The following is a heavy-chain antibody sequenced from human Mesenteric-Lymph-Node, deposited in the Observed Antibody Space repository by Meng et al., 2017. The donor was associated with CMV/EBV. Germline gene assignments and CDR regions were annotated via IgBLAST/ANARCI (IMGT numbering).Heavy chain of an antibody. CDR3: ARTFSSSWFDY. V-gene: IGHV3-48*01. J-gene: IGHJ4*02. D-gene: IGHD6-13*01. CDR2: ISSGSGTK. CDR1: GFRFSSFS. Sequence: GGSLRLSCAGSGFRFSSFSMNWVRQAPGKGLEWVSYISSGSGTKYYADSVKGRFTISRDNSKNTLYLQMNSLRAEDTAVYYCARTFSSSWFDYWGQGTLVTVSS.